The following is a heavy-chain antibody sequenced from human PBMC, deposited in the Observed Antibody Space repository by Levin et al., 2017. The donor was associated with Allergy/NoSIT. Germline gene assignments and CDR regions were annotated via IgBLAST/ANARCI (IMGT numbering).Heavy chain of an antibody. D-gene: IGHD1-26*01. V-gene: IGHV3-72*01. Sequence: GGSLRLSCAASGFTFSDHYMDWVRQAPGKGLEWVGRTRNKANSYEYAASVKGRFTISRDDSKNSLYLQMNSLKTEDTGVYYCARGLDTGGHWYFDLWGRGTLVTVSS. CDR2: TRNKANSY. CDR1: GFTFSDHY. CDR3: ARGLDTGGHWYFDL. J-gene: IGHJ2*01.